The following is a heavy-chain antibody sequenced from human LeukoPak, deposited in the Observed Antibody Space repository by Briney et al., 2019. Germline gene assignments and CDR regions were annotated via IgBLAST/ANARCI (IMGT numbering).Heavy chain of an antibody. J-gene: IGHJ3*02. CDR1: GGTFSSYA. CDR2: IIPNSGGT. V-gene: IGHV1-2*02. D-gene: IGHD3/OR15-3a*01. CDR3: ARDGPSPGAFDI. Sequence: ASVKVSCKASGGTFSSYAISWVRQAPGQGLEWMGRIIPNSGGTNYAQKFQGRVSMTRDTSIGTAYMELRSLRSDDTAVYYCARDGPSPGAFDIWGQGTVVTVSS.